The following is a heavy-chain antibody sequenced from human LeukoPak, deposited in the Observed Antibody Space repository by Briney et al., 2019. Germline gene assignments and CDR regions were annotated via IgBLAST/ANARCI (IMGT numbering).Heavy chain of an antibody. D-gene: IGHD2-2*01. CDR3: ARVESYCSSTSCPLYYYYYMDV. J-gene: IGHJ6*03. CDR2: IYNGGST. Sequence: PGGSLRLSCAASGFTVSSNYMSWVRQAPGKGLEWVSDIYNGGSTYYADSVKGRFTISRDNSKNTLYLQMNSLRAEDTAVYYCARVESYCSSTSCPLYYYYYMDVWGKGTTVTVSS. V-gene: IGHV3-53*01. CDR1: GFTVSSNY.